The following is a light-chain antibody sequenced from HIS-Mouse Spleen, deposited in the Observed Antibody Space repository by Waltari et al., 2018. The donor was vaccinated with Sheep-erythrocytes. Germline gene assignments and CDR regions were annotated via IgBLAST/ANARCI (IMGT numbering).Light chain of an antibody. J-gene: IGKJ2*01. V-gene: IGKV3-11*01. CDR2: DAS. CDR3: QQRSNWPPYT. Sequence: EIVLTQSPATLSLSPGARATLPCRASQSVSSYLAWYQQKPCQAPRLLIYDASNRATGIPARFSGSGSGTDFTLTISSLEPEDFAVYYCQQRSNWPPYTFGQGTKLEIK. CDR1: QSVSSY.